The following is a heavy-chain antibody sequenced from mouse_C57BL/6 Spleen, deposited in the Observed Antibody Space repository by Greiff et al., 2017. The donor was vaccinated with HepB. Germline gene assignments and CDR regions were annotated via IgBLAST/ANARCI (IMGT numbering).Heavy chain of an antibody. J-gene: IGHJ2*01. CDR3: ARDGYYYFDY. CDR2: IDPSNSET. CDR1: GYTFTSYW. D-gene: IGHD2-3*01. V-gene: IGHV1-52*01. Sequence: QVQLQQPGAELVRPGSSVKLSCKASGYTFTSYWMHWVKQRPIQGLEWIGNIDPSNSETHYNQKFKDKATLTVDKSSSTASIQLSSLTSEDSAVYYCARDGYYYFDYWGQGTTLTVSS.